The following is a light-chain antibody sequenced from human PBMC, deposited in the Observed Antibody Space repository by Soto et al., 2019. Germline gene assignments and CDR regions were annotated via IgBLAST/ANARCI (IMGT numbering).Light chain of an antibody. CDR3: QQFGTSPLYT. CDR2: GAS. V-gene: IGKV3-20*01. Sequence: ESVLTQSQGTLSLSPGERVTLSCRASQPFGSTYLAWYQQRPGQSPRLLIYGASRRASGIPDRFRGSGSGTDFMLTISRLEPEDFAVYYCQQFGTSPLYTFGQGTKLEIK. CDR1: QPFGSTY. J-gene: IGKJ2*01.